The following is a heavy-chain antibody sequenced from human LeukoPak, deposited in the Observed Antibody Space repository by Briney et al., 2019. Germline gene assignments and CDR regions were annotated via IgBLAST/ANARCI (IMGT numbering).Heavy chain of an antibody. V-gene: IGHV3-64D*06. CDR3: VKEIYSYDKYYYFCAMDV. J-gene: IGHJ6*02. Sequence: GGSLRLSCSASGFTFSTYAMHWVRQAPGKGLECVSTISTYGASTYYADSVKGRFTISRDNSKSTLYLQMSSLRAGDTAIYYCVKEIYSYDKYYYFCAMDVWGQGTTVTVSS. CDR2: ISTYGAST. CDR1: GFTFSTYA. D-gene: IGHD5-18*01.